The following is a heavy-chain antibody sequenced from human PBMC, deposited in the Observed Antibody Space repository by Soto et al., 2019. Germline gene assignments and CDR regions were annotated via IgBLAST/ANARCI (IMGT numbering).Heavy chain of an antibody. J-gene: IGHJ3*02. V-gene: IGHV2-5*01. CDR3: ARGLATLPVFAFDI. CDR1: GFSLSTSGVG. CDR2: IYWSGDE. D-gene: IGHD6-6*01. Sequence: QGTLKESGPTLVNPTQTLTLTCSFSGFSLSTSGVGVGWIRQSPGKALEWLALIYWSGDEHYRPSLKSRLSIIKDTSKNHVVVIMTDMDPVDTATYYCARGLATLPVFAFDIWGQGTMVTVSS.